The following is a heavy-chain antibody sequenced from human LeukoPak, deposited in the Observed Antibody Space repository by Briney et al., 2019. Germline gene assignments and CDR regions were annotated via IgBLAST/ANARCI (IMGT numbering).Heavy chain of an antibody. CDR1: GFTFINYS. CDR2: ISSSSAFI. V-gene: IGHV3-21*04. D-gene: IGHD3-22*01. CDR3: AKDLAMIVEFDAFDI. J-gene: IGHJ3*02. Sequence: GGSLRLSCGASGFTFINYSMNWVRQAPGKGPEWVSSISSSSAFIHYADSVKGRFTISRDNAKNTLYLQMNSLRAEDTAVYYCAKDLAMIVEFDAFDIWGQGTMVTVSS.